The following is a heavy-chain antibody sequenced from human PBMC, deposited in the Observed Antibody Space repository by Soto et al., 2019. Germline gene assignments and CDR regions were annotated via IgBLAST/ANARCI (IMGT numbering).Heavy chain of an antibody. D-gene: IGHD2-8*01. Sequence: ASEKVYCKASGYSFTDYHIHWVRQAPGQGIEWLGRINPKSGGTSTAQKFQGWVTMTTDTSISTASMELTRLTSDDTAIYYCARGDSTDCSNAVCFFSYLPDTDHRGR. CDR2: INPKSGGT. V-gene: IGHV1-2*04. CDR1: GYSFTDYH. J-gene: IGHJ2*01. CDR3: ARGDSTDCSNAVCFFSYLPDTDH.